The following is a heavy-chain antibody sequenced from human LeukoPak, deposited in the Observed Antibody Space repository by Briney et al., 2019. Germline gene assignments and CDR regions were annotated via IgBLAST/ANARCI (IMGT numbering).Heavy chain of an antibody. D-gene: IGHD3-3*01. CDR3: ARDVGDFWSGSSYDWFDP. CDR2: IYSSGST. CDR1: GDSISSGSYY. V-gene: IGHV4-61*02. J-gene: IGHJ5*02. Sequence: SETLSLTCTVSGDSISSGSYYWSWIRQPAGKGLEWIGRIYSSGSTNYNPSLKSRVTISINTSKNQFSLKLSSVTAADTAVYYCARDVGDFWSGSSYDWFDPWGQGTLVTVSS.